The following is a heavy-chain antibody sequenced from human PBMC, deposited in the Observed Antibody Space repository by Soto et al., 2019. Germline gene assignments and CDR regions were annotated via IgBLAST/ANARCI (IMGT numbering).Heavy chain of an antibody. J-gene: IGHJ6*03. Sequence: SETLSLTCTVSGGSISSSSYYWGWIRQPPGKGLEWIGSIYYSGSTYYNPSLKSRVTISVDTSKNQFSLKLSSVTAADTAVYYCARPSYEDYYYYYMDVWGKGTTVTVSS. V-gene: IGHV4-39*01. D-gene: IGHD2-8*01. CDR1: GGSISSSSYY. CDR2: IYYSGST. CDR3: ARPSYEDYYYYYMDV.